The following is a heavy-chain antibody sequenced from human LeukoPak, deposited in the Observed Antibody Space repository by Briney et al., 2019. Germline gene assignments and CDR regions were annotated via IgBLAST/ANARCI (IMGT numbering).Heavy chain of an antibody. V-gene: IGHV4-59*08. Sequence: PSETLSLTCTVSGGSISSYYWSWIRQPPGKGLEWIGYIYYSGSTNYNPSLKSRVTISVDTSKNQFSLKLSSVTAADTAVYYCARHAFASPLDTWGQGTVVIVSS. CDR3: ARHAFASPLDT. CDR2: IYYSGST. J-gene: IGHJ5*02. D-gene: IGHD3-16*01. CDR1: GGSISSYY.